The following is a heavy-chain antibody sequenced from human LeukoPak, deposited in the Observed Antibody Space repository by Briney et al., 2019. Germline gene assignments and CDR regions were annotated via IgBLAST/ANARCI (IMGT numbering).Heavy chain of an antibody. V-gene: IGHV3-21*01. CDR2: ISSSSSYI. CDR3: ARGIAVAGYYYYMDV. CDR1: GFTFSSYS. D-gene: IGHD6-19*01. J-gene: IGHJ6*03. Sequence: GGSLRLSCAASGFTFSSYSMNWVRQAPGRGLEWVSSISSSSSYIYYADSVKGRFTISRDNAKNSLYLQMNSLRAEDTAVYYCARGIAVAGYYYYMDVWGKGTTVTVSS.